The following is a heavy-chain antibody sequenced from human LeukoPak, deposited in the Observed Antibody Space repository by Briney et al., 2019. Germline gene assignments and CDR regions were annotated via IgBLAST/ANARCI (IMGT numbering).Heavy chain of an antibody. CDR1: GYSIRSGYY. Sequence: KSSETLSLTCTVSGYSIRSGYYWGWIRPPPRKGLEWIGIIYHSGITYYNPSLKSRGTISVDTSKNQFSLKLSSVTAADTAVYYCARYDYYDSSASTYYYYYIDVWGKGTTVTVSS. J-gene: IGHJ6*03. CDR2: IYHSGIT. D-gene: IGHD3-22*01. CDR3: ARYDYYDSSASTYYYYYIDV. V-gene: IGHV4-38-2*02.